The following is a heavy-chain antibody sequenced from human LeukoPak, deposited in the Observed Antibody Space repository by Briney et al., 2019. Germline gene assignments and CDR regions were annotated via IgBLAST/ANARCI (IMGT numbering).Heavy chain of an antibody. CDR1: GFTFSSYW. CDR2: INSDGSST. CDR3: ARGPPKTYYYGSGRISGHDY. V-gene: IGHV3-74*01. J-gene: IGHJ4*02. Sequence: GGSLRLSCAVSGFTFSSYWMHWVRQAPGKGLVWVSRINSDGSSTSYADSVKGRFTISRDNAKNTLYLQMNRLRAEDTAVYYCARGPPKTYYYGSGRISGHDYWGQGTLVTVSS. D-gene: IGHD3-10*01.